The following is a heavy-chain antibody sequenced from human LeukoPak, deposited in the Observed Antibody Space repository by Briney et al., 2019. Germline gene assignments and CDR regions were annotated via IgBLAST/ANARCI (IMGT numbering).Heavy chain of an antibody. V-gene: IGHV3-11*01. CDR1: GFTFSDYY. Sequence: GGSLRLSCAASGFTFSDYYMSWIRQAPGKGLEWVSYISSSGSTIYYADSVKGRFTISRDNAKNSLYLQMNSLRAEDTAVYYCARDAIMITFGGVLNWFDPWGQGTLVTVSS. CDR3: ARDAIMITFGGVLNWFDP. J-gene: IGHJ5*02. D-gene: IGHD3-16*01. CDR2: ISSSGSTI.